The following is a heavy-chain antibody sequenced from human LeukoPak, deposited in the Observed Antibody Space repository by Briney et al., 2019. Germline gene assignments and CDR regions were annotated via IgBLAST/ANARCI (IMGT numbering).Heavy chain of an antibody. Sequence: PSETLSLTCTVSGGSISSYYWSWIRQPPGKGLEWIGYIHYSGSTNYNPSLKSRVTISVDTSKNQFSLKLGSVTAADTAVYYCARGGGGPDRWGQGILVTVSS. V-gene: IGHV4-59*13. D-gene: IGHD3-10*01. J-gene: IGHJ4*02. CDR2: IHYSGST. CDR3: ARGGGGPDR. CDR1: GGSISSYY.